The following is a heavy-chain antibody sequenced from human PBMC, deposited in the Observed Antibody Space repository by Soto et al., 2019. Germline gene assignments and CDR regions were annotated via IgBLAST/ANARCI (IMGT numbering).Heavy chain of an antibody. CDR3: ARVGYSRVRSWFDP. CDR2: INPSGGST. Sequence: VKVSCTAAGYTFTSYYMHWVRQAPGQGLEWMGIINPSGGSTSYAQKFQGRVTITRDTSASTAYMELSSLRSDDTAAYYCARVGYSRVRSWFDPWC. CDR1: GYTFTSYY. V-gene: IGHV1-46*01. J-gene: IGHJ5*02. D-gene: IGHD6-13*01.